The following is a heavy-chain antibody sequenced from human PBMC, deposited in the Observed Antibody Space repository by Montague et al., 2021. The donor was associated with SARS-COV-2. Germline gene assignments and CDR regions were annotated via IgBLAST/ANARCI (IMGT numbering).Heavy chain of an antibody. J-gene: IGHJ4*02. D-gene: IGHD6-13*01. V-gene: IGHV3-74*01. CDR3: ARVSRSSWYGGSLGEALDY. Sequence: SLRLSCAASGFNFPRYCMHWVRQSPGQGLEWVARICDGVRRISYADSVRDRFTVSRDNAKNTLSLLMNNLSGEDTAVYYCARVSRSSWYGGSLGEALDYWGQGTLVAVSS. CDR2: ICDGVRRI. CDR1: GFNFPRYC.